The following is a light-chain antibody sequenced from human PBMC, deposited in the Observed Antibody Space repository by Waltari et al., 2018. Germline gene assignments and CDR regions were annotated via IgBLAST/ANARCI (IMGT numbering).Light chain of an antibody. CDR2: NAN. V-gene: IGLV1-44*01. J-gene: IGLJ1*01. Sequence: QSVLAQPPSTSGTPGQRVTVSCSGSSSSIGSNTVTWYQQLPGTAPKLLIYNANQRPSGVPDRFSGSKSGTSASLAISGLQSEDEGDYYCATWDDSLNGGVFGTGTKVTVL. CDR1: SSSIGSNT. CDR3: ATWDDSLNGGV.